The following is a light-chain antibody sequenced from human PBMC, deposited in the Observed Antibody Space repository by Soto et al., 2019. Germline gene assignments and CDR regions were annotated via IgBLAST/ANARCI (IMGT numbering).Light chain of an antibody. CDR3: QQYDNWPPWT. CDR1: ESVGSH. CDR2: GVS. V-gene: IGKV3-15*01. J-gene: IGKJ1*01. Sequence: DTVMTQSPATLSVSPGETATLSCRASESVGSHLAWYQQKPGQAPRLLIYGVSTRATGIPARFRGSGSETEFTLTISSLQSEDFAVYYCQQYDNWPPWTFGLGTKVEI.